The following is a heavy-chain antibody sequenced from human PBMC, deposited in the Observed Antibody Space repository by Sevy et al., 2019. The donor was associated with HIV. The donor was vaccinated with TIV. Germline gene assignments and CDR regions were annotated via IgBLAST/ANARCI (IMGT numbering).Heavy chain of an antibody. D-gene: IGHD2-8*01. CDR1: GGSFSGYY. CDR2: INHSRST. Sequence: SETQSLTCAVYGGSFSGYYWSWIRQPPGKGLEWIGEINHSRSTNYNPSLKSRVTISVDTSKNQFSLKLSSVTAADTAVYYCARSRARGIVLMQCKFDYWGQGTLVTVSS. CDR3: ARSRARGIVLMQCKFDY. J-gene: IGHJ4*02. V-gene: IGHV4-34*01.